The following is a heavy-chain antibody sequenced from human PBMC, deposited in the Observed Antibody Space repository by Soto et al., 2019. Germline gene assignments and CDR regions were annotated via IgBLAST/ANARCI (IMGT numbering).Heavy chain of an antibody. J-gene: IGHJ6*02. CDR3: ARAYYYYYYGMDV. V-gene: IGHV4-34*01. CDR2: INHSGST. Sequence: SETMSLTCAVYGGSFSGYYWSWIRQPPGKGLEWIGEINHSGSTNYNPSLKSPVTISVDTSKNQFSLKLSSVTAADTAVYYCARAYYYYYYGMDVWGQGTTVTVSS. CDR1: GGSFSGYY.